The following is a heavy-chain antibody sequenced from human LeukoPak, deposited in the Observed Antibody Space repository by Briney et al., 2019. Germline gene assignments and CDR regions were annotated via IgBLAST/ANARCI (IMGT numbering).Heavy chain of an antibody. D-gene: IGHD3-10*01. Sequence: GGSLRLSCAASGFTFDDYAMHWVRQAPGKGLEWVALISWEGQTTYYADSVRGRFTISRDNSKNSLFLQMNSLRTEDTAFYYCTRDTDYGSATNYFDSWGQGTLVSVSS. J-gene: IGHJ4*02. V-gene: IGHV3-43*01. CDR2: ISWEGQTT. CDR3: TRDTDYGSATNYFDS. CDR1: GFTFDDYA.